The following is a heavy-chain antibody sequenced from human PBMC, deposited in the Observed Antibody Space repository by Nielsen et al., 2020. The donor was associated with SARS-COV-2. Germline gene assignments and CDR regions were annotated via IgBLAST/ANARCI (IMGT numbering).Heavy chain of an antibody. Sequence: SVKVSCKASGGTFSSYAISWVRQAPGLGLEWMGGIIPIFGTANYAQKFQGRVTITADKSTSTAYMELSSLRSEDTAVYYCARGNYYDSSGQFDYWGQGTLVTVSS. CDR1: GGTFSSYA. J-gene: IGHJ4*02. V-gene: IGHV1-69*06. CDR2: IIPIFGTA. D-gene: IGHD3-22*01. CDR3: ARGNYYDSSGQFDY.